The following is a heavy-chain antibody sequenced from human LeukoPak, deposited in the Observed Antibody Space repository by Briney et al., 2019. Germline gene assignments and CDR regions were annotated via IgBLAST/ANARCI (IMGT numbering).Heavy chain of an antibody. CDR2: ISGSGGST. CDR3: AKDHLFAPFFDY. D-gene: IGHD3-10*02. Sequence: GGSLSLSCAASGFTFSSYAMSWVRQSPGKGLEWVSAISGSGGSTYYADSVKGRFKISRDNSKNTLYLQMNSLRAEDTAVYYCAKDHLFAPFFDYWGQGTLVTVSS. CDR1: GFTFSSYA. V-gene: IGHV3-23*01. J-gene: IGHJ4*02.